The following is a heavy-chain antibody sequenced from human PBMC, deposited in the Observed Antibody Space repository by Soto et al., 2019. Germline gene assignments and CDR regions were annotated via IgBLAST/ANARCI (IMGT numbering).Heavy chain of an antibody. Sequence: QVQLQESGPGLVKPSETLSLTCTVSGGSINTYYWNWIRQPPGKGLEWIAYIYYNGNTDSNPSLESRVTASLDTPKNQLSLKLSSVTASDTAVYYCARGYHGYSYANFDYWGQGILVTVSS. CDR3: ARGYHGYSYANFDY. D-gene: IGHD5-18*01. CDR1: GGSINTYY. V-gene: IGHV4-59*01. CDR2: IYYNGNT. J-gene: IGHJ4*02.